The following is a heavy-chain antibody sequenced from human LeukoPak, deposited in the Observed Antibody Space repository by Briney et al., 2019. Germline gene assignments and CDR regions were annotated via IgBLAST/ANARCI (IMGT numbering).Heavy chain of an antibody. Sequence: GASVKVSCKASGYTFTNYGISWVRQAPGQGLEWVGRISGCNGNTDYAQKVEDRVTVTADTSTAYLELRSLTSDDTAVYYCARDHGDFVGVRLGFDSWGQGTLVTVSS. CDR3: ARDHGDFVGVRLGFDS. CDR1: GYTFTNYG. J-gene: IGHJ4*02. CDR2: ISGCNGNT. V-gene: IGHV1-18*01. D-gene: IGHD4-17*01.